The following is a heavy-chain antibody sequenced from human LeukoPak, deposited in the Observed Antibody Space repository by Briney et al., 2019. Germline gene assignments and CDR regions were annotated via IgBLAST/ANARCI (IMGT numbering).Heavy chain of an antibody. Sequence: PSETLSLTCTVSGGSISSSTYHWGWIRQPPGKGLEWIGYIDHTGSTNYNPSLNSRVTISRDTSKNHFSLELSSVTAADTAVYFCARGRVSSSSWSSTYYYYFYMDVWGKGTTVTVSS. V-gene: IGHV4-61*03. CDR3: ARGRVSSSSWSSTYYYYFYMDV. J-gene: IGHJ6*03. CDR1: GGSISSSTYH. D-gene: IGHD6-13*01. CDR2: IDHTGST.